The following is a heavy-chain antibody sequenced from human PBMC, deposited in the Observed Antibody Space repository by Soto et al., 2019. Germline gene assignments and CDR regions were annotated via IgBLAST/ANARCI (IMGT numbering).Heavy chain of an antibody. D-gene: IGHD3-3*01. Sequence: ASVKVSCKASGYTFTGYYMHWVRQAPGQGLEWMGWINPNSGGTNYAQKFQGWVTMTRDTSISTAYMELSRLRSDDTAVYYCARSGWLDFCSGYIHYYYGIDVWGQGTTVPVSS. J-gene: IGHJ6*02. CDR2: INPNSGGT. CDR3: ARSGWLDFCSGYIHYYYGIDV. V-gene: IGHV1-2*04. CDR1: GYTFTGYY.